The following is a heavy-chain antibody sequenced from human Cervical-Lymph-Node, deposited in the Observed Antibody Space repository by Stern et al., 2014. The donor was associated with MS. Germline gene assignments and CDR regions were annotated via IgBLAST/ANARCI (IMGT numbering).Heavy chain of an antibody. D-gene: IGHD2-15*01. J-gene: IGHJ6*02. Sequence: QVQLQQWGAGLLKPSETLSLTCAVYGGSFSGYYWSWIRQPPGKGLEWIGEINHSGSTNYNPSLKRRVPISVDTSKNQFSLKLSSVTAADTAVYYCASLYSGTYYYGMDVWGQGTTVTVSS. CDR3: ASLYSGTYYYGMDV. CDR1: GGSFSGYY. CDR2: INHSGST. V-gene: IGHV4-34*01.